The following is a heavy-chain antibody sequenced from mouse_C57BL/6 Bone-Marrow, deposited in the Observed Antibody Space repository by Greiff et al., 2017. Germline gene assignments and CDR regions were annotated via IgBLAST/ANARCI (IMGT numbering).Heavy chain of an antibody. CDR1: GFTFSSYG. Sequence: EVKLVESGGDLVKPGGSLKLSCAASGFTFSSYGMSWVRQTPDKRLEWVATISSGGSYTSYPDSVKGRFTISRDNAKNTLYLQMSSLKSEDTAMYYCARHTLYYFDYWGQGTTLTVSS. J-gene: IGHJ2*01. V-gene: IGHV5-6*01. CDR2: ISSGGSYT. CDR3: ARHTLYYFDY.